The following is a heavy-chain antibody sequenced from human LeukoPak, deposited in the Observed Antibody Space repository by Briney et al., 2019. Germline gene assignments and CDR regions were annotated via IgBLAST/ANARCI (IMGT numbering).Heavy chain of an antibody. V-gene: IGHV3-7*03. Sequence: GGSLRLSCATSGFIFSSYWMSWVRQAPGKGLEWVANIKQDGSEKYYVDSVKGRFTISRDNAKNSLYLQMNSLRAEDTAIYYCARDSSGWANWFDPWGQGTLVTVSA. J-gene: IGHJ5*02. CDR1: GFIFSSYW. CDR2: IKQDGSEK. D-gene: IGHD6-19*01. CDR3: ARDSSGWANWFDP.